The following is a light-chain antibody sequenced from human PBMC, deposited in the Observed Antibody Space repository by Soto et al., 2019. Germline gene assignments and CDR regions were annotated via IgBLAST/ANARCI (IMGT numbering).Light chain of an antibody. CDR2: GVR. J-gene: IGLJ2*01. CDR3: SSFTTSRSYV. CDR1: GNDIGAYDY. Sequence: QSALTQPTSVSGSPGQSIAIPCTGNGNDIGAYDYVSWYQQHPGKAPRLLIHGVRNRPPGISSRFSGFKSGLTASLTISGLQAEDEADYYCSSFTTSRSYVFGQGTKVTV. V-gene: IGLV2-14*01.